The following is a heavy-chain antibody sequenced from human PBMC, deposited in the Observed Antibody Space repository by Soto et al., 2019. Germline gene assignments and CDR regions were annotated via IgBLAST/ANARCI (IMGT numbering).Heavy chain of an antibody. CDR2: IGTQHDT. CDR1: GLTFSAFD. Sequence: DVQLVESGGGLVQPGGSLRLSCAASGLTFSAFDMHWVRQTTGKGLEWVAAIGTQHDTYYPDSVKGRFTISRENAKNSFFLQSNSLSAGDTALYYCARQASYWHGGGGWFDPWGQGTLVTVSS. CDR3: ARQASYWHGGGGWFDP. V-gene: IGHV3-13*01. D-gene: IGHD2-8*02. J-gene: IGHJ5*02.